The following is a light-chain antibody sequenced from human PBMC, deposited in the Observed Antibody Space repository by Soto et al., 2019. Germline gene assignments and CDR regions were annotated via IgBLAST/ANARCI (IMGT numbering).Light chain of an antibody. CDR1: ESVTSSH. CDR3: QHYGSSSNT. V-gene: IGKV3-20*01. CDR2: GAS. J-gene: IGKJ5*01. Sequence: EIVLTQSPDTLSLSPGERATLSCRASESVTSSHLAWYQQKRGQAPRLLIYGASSRATDIPDRFSGNGSGTDFTITISRLEPEDFAVYYCQHYGSSSNTFGQGTRLEIK.